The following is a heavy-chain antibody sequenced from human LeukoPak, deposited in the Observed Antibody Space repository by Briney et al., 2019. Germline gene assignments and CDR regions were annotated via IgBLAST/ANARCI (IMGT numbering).Heavy chain of an antibody. Sequence: GGSLRLSCAASGFTFSSYEMNWVRQAPGKGLEWVSYISSSGSTIYYADSVKGRFTISRDNAKNSLYLQMNSLRAEDTAVFYCARSRYSNSWLFDYWGQGTLVTVSS. D-gene: IGHD6-13*01. CDR3: ARSRYSNSWLFDY. V-gene: IGHV3-48*03. CDR2: ISSSGSTI. J-gene: IGHJ4*02. CDR1: GFTFSSYE.